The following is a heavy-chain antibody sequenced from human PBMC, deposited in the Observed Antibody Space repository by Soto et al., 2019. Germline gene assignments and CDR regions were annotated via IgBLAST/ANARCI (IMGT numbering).Heavy chain of an antibody. CDR2: ISSSSSYI. CDR3: ARDSGYYDSSGYYYYYGMDV. CDR1: GFTFSSYS. V-gene: IGHV3-21*01. D-gene: IGHD3-22*01. J-gene: IGHJ6*02. Sequence: EVQLVESGGGLVKPGGSLRLSCAASGFTFSSYSMNWVRQAPGKGLEWVSSISSSSSYIYYADSVKGRFTISRDNAKNSLYPQMNSLRAEDTAVYYCARDSGYYDSSGYYYYYGMDVWGQGTTVTVSS.